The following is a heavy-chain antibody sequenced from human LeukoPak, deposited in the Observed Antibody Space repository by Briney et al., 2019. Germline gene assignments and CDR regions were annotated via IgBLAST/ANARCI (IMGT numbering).Heavy chain of an antibody. D-gene: IGHD6-19*01. CDR3: ARKSNSGWYGAFDY. CDR1: GYAFANYL. J-gene: IGHJ4*02. V-gene: IGHV1-46*01. CDR2: IDPGGGST. Sequence: ASVKVSCKASGYAFANYLVHWVRQAPGQGLEWMGRIDPGGGSTDYAQKFRDRVTLTRDKSTNMAYMEVTSLTSEDTAVYYCARKSNSGWYGAFDYWGQGTLVTVSS.